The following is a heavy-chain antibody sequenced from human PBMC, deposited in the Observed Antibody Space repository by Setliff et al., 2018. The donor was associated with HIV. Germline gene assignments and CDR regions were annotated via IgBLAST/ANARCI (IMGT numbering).Heavy chain of an antibody. J-gene: IGHJ4*02. D-gene: IGHD3-22*01. CDR2: INHIGGN. V-gene: IGHV4-34*01. Sequence: PSETLSLTCAVYGGSFSGHYWSWIRQPPGKGLEWIGEINHIGGNMNNNPSLKSRVTISVDTSKKQFSLKLDSVTAADTAVYYCARFYPYNYDSEYYGYYLDYWGQGTLVTVSS. CDR3: ARFYPYNYDSEYYGYYLDY. CDR1: GGSFSGHY.